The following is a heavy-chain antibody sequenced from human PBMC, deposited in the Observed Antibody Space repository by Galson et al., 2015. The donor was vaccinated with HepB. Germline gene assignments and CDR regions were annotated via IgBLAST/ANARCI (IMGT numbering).Heavy chain of an antibody. D-gene: IGHD6-6*01. CDR3: TTVVEYSSSSSDY. Sequence: ETLSLTCAVYGGPFSGYYWSWVRQAPGKGLEWVGRIKSKTDGGTTDYAAPVKGRFTISRDDSKNTLYLQMNSLKTEDTAVYYCTTVVEYSSSSSDYWGQGTLVTVSS. V-gene: IGHV3-15*01. J-gene: IGHJ4*02. CDR2: IKSKTDGGTT. CDR1: GGPFSGYY.